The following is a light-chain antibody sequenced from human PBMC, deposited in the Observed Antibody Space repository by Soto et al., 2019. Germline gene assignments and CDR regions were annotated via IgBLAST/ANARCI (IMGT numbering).Light chain of an antibody. V-gene: IGKV3-20*01. CDR3: QQYLDSRT. CDR1: QSVSSSY. CDR2: GAS. Sequence: IVLTQSPATLSLSPGERATLSCRASQSVSSSYLAWYQQKLGQAPRLLIYGASSRATGIPDRFSGSGSGTHFTLTISRLEPEDFAVYYCQQYLDSRTFGQGTKVDI. J-gene: IGKJ1*01.